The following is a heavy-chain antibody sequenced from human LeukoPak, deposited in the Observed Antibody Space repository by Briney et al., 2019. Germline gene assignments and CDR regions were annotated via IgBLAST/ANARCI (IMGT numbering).Heavy chain of an antibody. CDR3: ARLGIVVVPAAPSNNWFDP. D-gene: IGHD2-2*03. V-gene: IGHV3-21*01. J-gene: IGHJ5*02. CDR2: ISSSSSYI. Sequence: PGGSLRLSCAASGFTFSSYSMNWVRQAPGNGLEWVSSISSSSSYIYYADSVKGRFTISRDNAKNSLYLQMNSLRAEDTAVYYCARLGIVVVPAAPSNNWFDPWGQGTLVTVSS. CDR1: GFTFSSYS.